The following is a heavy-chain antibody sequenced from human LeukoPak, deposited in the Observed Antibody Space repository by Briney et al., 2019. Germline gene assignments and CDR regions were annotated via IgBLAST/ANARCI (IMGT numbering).Heavy chain of an antibody. CDR2: ISWNSGSI. Sequence: GGSLRLSCAAPGFTFDDYAMHWVRQAPGKGLEWVSGISWNSGSIGYADSVKGRFTISRDNAKNSLYLQMNSLRAEDTALYYCAKDSLPFIAAAGHVGDYWGQGTLVTVPS. V-gene: IGHV3-9*01. J-gene: IGHJ4*02. CDR3: AKDSLPFIAAAGHVGDY. CDR1: GFTFDDYA. D-gene: IGHD6-13*01.